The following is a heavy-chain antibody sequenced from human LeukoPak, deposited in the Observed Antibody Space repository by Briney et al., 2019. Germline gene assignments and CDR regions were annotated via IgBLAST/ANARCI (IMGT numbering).Heavy chain of an antibody. J-gene: IGHJ4*02. V-gene: IGHV4-39*01. Sequence: PSETLSLTCTVSGGSISSSSYYWGWIRQPPGKGLEWIGSIYYSGSTYYNPSLKSRVTISVDTSKNQFSLKLSSVTAAETAVYYCARHVDDYVWGSYRPPPYFDYWGQGTLVTVSS. CDR1: GGSISSSSYY. CDR2: IYYSGST. CDR3: ARHVDDYVWGSYRPPPYFDY. D-gene: IGHD3-16*02.